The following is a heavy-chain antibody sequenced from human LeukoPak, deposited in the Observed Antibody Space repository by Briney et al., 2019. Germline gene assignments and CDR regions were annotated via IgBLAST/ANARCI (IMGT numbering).Heavy chain of an antibody. D-gene: IGHD2-2*01. J-gene: IGHJ4*02. CDR2: ISSSGSTI. CDR3: ATVSDQLLLQDY. CDR1: GFTFSSYE. Sequence: GGSLRLSCAASGFTFSSYEMNWVRQAPGKGLEWVSYISSSGSTIYYADSVKGRFTISRDNAKNSLYLQMNSLRAEDTAVYYCATVSDQLLLQDYWGQGTLVTVPS. V-gene: IGHV3-48*03.